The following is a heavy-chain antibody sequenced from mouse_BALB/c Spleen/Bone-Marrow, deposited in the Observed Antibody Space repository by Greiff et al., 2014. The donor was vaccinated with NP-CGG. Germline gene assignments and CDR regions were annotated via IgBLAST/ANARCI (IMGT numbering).Heavy chain of an antibody. J-gene: IGHJ4*01. CDR3: APLTGSMDY. CDR1: GFTFRTYT. Sequence: EVMLVESGGGLVQLGGSLKLSCAASGFTFRTYTMSWVRQTPEKRLEWVAYISNAGGVTYYQDTVKGRFTISRDNAKNTLYLQMSGLKSEDTAMYYCAPLTGSMDYWGQGTSVTVSS. CDR2: ISNAGGVT. V-gene: IGHV5-12-2*01.